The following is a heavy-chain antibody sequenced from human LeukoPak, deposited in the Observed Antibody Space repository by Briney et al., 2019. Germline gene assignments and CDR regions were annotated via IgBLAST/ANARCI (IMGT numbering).Heavy chain of an antibody. CDR2: INPNSGGT. CDR3: ARDGAAASREYYFDY. Sequence: GASVKVSCKASGYTFTAYYMHWVRQAPGQGLEWMGWINPNSGGTNYAQNFQGRVTMTRDTSISTAYMELSRLRSDDTAVYYCARDGAAASREYYFDYWGQGTLVTVSS. D-gene: IGHD6-13*01. J-gene: IGHJ4*02. CDR1: GYTFTAYY. V-gene: IGHV1-2*02.